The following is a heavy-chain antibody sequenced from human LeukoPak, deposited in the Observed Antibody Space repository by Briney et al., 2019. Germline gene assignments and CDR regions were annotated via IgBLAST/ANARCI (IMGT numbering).Heavy chain of an antibody. J-gene: IGHJ4*02. D-gene: IGHD3-22*01. Sequence: GGSLRLSCAASGFTFTSYSMNWVRQAPGKGLEGVSYISGSSSTIYYADSVKGRFTISRDDAKNSLYLQMNSLRDEDTAVYYCARGYYDSSGPGGYWGQGTLVTVSS. CDR2: ISGSSSTI. CDR1: GFTFTSYS. V-gene: IGHV3-48*02. CDR3: ARGYYDSSGPGGY.